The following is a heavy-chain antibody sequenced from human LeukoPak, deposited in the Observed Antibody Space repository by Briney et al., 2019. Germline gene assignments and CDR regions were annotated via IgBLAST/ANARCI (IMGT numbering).Heavy chain of an antibody. CDR1: GFTFSNYA. CDR2: IHIAGGT. D-gene: IGHD5-12*01. J-gene: IGHJ4*02. Sequence: GASLRLSCAASGFTFSNYAMSWVRQAPGKGLEWVSFIHIAGGTYYADSVRGRFTISRDNPRNTLYLQMNSLRLEDTAVYYCAKDLRPDGAYDLDTWGQGNQVTVSS. CDR3: AKDLRPDGAYDLDT. V-gene: IGHV3-23*01.